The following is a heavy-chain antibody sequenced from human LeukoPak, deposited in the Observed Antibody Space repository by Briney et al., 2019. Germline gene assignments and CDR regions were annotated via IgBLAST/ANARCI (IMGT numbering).Heavy chain of an antibody. CDR1: CGAISSDNYY. CDR3: ARLSDY. J-gene: IGHJ4*02. CDR2: INYSGTT. Sequence: PSETLSLTCTVSCGAISSDNYYWGWIRQPPGKGLEWIGSINYSGTTYYNPSLKSRVSISVDTSRTQFSLRLSSVTAADTAVYYCARLSDYWGQGTLVTVSS. V-gene: IGHV4-39*01.